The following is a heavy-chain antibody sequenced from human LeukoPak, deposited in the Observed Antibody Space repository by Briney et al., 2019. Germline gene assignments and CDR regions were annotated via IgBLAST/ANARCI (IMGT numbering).Heavy chain of an antibody. CDR2: ISWNSGSI. Sequence: PGGSLRLSCAASGFTFDDYAMHWVRQAPGKGLEWVSGISWNSGSIGYADSVKGRFTTSRDNAKNSLYLQMSSLRAEDTALYYCAKDIGAAADYWGQGTLVTVSS. D-gene: IGHD6-13*01. CDR3: AKDIGAAADY. CDR1: GFTFDDYA. V-gene: IGHV3-9*01. J-gene: IGHJ4*02.